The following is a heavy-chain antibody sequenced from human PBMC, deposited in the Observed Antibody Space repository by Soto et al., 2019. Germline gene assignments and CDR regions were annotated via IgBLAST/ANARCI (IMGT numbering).Heavy chain of an antibody. CDR1: GFTFSSYG. Sequence: QVQLVESGGGVVQPGRSLRLSCAASGFTFSSYGMHWVRQAPGKGLEWVAVISYDGSEKYYADPVKGRFTISRDNSKNTLYLQMHSLRAEDTAVYYCAKDRYYYDSSGYYYYFDYWGQGPLVTVSS. D-gene: IGHD3-22*01. V-gene: IGHV3-30*18. CDR3: AKDRYYYDSSGYYYYFDY. CDR2: ISYDGSEK. J-gene: IGHJ4*02.